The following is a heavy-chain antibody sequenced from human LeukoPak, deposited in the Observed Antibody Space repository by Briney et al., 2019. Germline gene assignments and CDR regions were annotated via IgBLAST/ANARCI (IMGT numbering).Heavy chain of an antibody. D-gene: IGHD1-26*01. V-gene: IGHV1-46*01. J-gene: IGHJ3*02. CDR1: GYTFTSYY. CDR3: ASYIVGATFSSDAFDI. Sequence: ASVKVSCKASGYTFTSYYMHWVRQAPGQGLEWMGIINPSGGSTSYAQKFQGRVTMTRDMSTSTAYMELSSLRSEDTAVYYCASYIVGATFSSDAFDIWGQGTMVTVSS. CDR2: INPSGGST.